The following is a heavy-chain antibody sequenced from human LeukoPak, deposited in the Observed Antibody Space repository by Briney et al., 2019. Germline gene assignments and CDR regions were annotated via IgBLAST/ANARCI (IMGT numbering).Heavy chain of an antibody. CDR3: ARRPEMATPVFDY. J-gene: IGHJ4*02. D-gene: IGHD5-24*01. CDR2: IHYSGST. V-gene: IGHV4-59*08. CDR1: GGSISSYY. Sequence: SETLSLTRTVSGGSISSYYWSWIRQPPGKGLEWIGYIHYSGSTNYNPSLKSRVTTSLDTSKNQFSLKPSSVTAADTAVYYCARRPEMATPVFDYWGQGTLVTVSS.